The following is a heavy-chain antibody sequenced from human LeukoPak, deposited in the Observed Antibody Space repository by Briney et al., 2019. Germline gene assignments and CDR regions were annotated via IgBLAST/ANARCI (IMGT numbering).Heavy chain of an antibody. CDR3: AKDLFYCTNGVCLDY. CDR2: ISYDGSNK. J-gene: IGHJ4*02. CDR1: GFTFSSYG. D-gene: IGHD2-8*01. Sequence: PGRSLRLSCAASGFTFSSYGMHWVRQAPGMGLEWVAVISYDGSNKYYADSVKGRFTISRDNSKNTLYLQMNSLRAEDTAVYYCAKDLFYCTNGVCLDYWGQGTLVTVSS. V-gene: IGHV3-30*18.